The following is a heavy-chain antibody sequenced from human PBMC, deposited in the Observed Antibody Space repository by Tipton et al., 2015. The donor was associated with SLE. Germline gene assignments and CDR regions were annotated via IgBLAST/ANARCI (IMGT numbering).Heavy chain of an antibody. CDR2: ISGSGGST. D-gene: IGHD3-3*01. J-gene: IGHJ4*02. CDR3: AKGDDVLRSPPFDY. CDR1: GFTFSSYG. Sequence: SLRLSCAASGFTFSSYGMSWVRQAPGKGLEWVSAISGSGGSTYYADSVKGRFTISRDNSKNTLYLQMNSLRAEDTAVYYCAKGDDVLRSPPFDYWGQGTLVTVSS. V-gene: IGHV3-23*01.